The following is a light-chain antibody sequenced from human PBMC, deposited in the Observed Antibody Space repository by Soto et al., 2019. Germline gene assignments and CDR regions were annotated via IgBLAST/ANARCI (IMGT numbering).Light chain of an antibody. CDR2: GAS. J-gene: IGKJ1*01. CDR1: QSVSSNF. Sequence: EIVLTQSPGTLSLSPGERTTLSCRASQSVSSNFLDWYQQKPGQAPRLLIYGASSRATGIPDRFSGSGSGTDFTLTISRLEPEDFAVYYCQQYETSPRTFGQATKVEI. CDR3: QQYETSPRT. V-gene: IGKV3-20*01.